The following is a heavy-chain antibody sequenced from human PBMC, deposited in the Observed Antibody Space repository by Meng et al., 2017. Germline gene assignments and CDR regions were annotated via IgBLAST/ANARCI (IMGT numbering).Heavy chain of an antibody. D-gene: IGHD3-10*01. J-gene: IGHJ4*02. CDR3: AKDYMVRGVMGY. CDR1: GFTFSSYA. CDR2: ISYDGSNK. Sequence: QVQLVESGGGVVQPGRSLELSCSASGFTFSSYAMHWVRQAPGKGLEWVAVISYDGSNKYYADSVKGRFTISRDNSKNTLYLQMNSLRAEDTAVYYCAKDYMVRGVMGYWGQGTLVTVSS. V-gene: IGHV3-30*07.